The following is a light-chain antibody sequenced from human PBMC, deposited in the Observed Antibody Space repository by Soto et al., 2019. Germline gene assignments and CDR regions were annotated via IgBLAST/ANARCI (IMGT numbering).Light chain of an antibody. J-gene: IGKJ5*01. V-gene: IGKV3-20*01. CDR2: GAS. CDR1: QSVSSSY. CDR3: QQYGSSPYT. Sequence: IVLTQSPDTLSLSPLEIATLAFMASQSVSSSYLAWYQQKPGQAPRLLIYGASSRATGIPDRFSGSGSGTDFTLTISRLEPEDFAVYYCQQYGSSPYTFGQGTRLEIK.